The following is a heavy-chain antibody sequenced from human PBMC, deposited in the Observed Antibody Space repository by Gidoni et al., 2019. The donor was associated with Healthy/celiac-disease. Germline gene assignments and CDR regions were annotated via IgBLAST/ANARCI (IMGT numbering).Heavy chain of an antibody. J-gene: IGHJ3*02. D-gene: IGHD1-7*01. CDR3: AHRLVPANWNYPASLANDAFDI. Sequence: QITLKEAGPTLVKPTQTLTLTCTFSGFSLSTSGVGGGWIRQPPGKALEWLALIYWNDDKRYSPSLKSRLTITKDTSKNQVVLTMTNMDPVDTATYYCAHRLVPANWNYPASLANDAFDIWGQGTMVTVSS. V-gene: IGHV2-5*01. CDR2: IYWNDDK. CDR1: GFSLSTSGVG.